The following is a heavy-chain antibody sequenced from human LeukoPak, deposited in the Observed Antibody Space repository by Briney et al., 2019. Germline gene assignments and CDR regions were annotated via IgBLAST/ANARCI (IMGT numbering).Heavy chain of an antibody. CDR2: IYAGDSDT. J-gene: IGHJ4*02. Sequence: EALMISCNGSEYSTTSYWIGWVRHMPGEGVEGMGIIYAGDSDTRYSPSFQGQVTISADNSISTAYLQGSSLKASDNAMYYCARLRFGEVPKRGDFDYWGQGTWVTVSP. CDR1: EYSTTSYW. D-gene: IGHD3-10*01. V-gene: IGHV5-51*01. CDR3: ARLRFGEVPKRGDFDY.